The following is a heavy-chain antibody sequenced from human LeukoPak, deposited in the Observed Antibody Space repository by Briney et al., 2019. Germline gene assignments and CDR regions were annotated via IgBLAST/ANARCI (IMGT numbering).Heavy chain of an antibody. J-gene: IGHJ4*02. Sequence: SETLSLTCTVPGGSFSSSSYFWGWIRQPPGKGLEWIGIISYSGSTYYNPSLKSRVTISVDTSKNQFSLKLSSVTAADTAVYYCARRLSRYNPYFDYWGQGTLVTVSS. CDR2: ISYSGST. V-gene: IGHV4-39*01. CDR3: ARRLSRYNPYFDY. D-gene: IGHD1-14*01. CDR1: GGSFSSSSYF.